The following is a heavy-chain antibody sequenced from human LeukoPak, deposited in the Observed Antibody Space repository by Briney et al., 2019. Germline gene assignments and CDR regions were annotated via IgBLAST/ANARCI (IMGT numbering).Heavy chain of an antibody. CDR2: IYHGGST. V-gene: IGHV4-4*02. CDR3: ARDRGGYTYSHDY. Sequence: SETLSLTCAVSGGSISSNNWWIWVRQSTEKGLEWIGEIYHGGSTNYNPSLKRRVTISMDKSKNQLSLKLNFVTAADTAVYYCARDRGGYTYSHDYWGQGTLVTVSS. J-gene: IGHJ4*02. D-gene: IGHD5-18*01. CDR1: GGSISSNNW.